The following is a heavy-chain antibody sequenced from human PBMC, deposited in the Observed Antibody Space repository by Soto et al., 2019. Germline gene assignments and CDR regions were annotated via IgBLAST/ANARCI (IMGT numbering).Heavy chain of an antibody. D-gene: IGHD1-1*01. Sequence: ASVKVSCKASASTFMIYDISWVRHATGQGLEWMGWMNPNSGNTGYALKFQGRVSMTRNTAIYTGYLELSSLASDDTAVYYCGRMASSGTLNWFDPWGQGSLCTVAS. J-gene: IGHJ5*02. V-gene: IGHV1-8*01. CDR1: ASTFMIYD. CDR3: GRMASSGTLNWFDP. CDR2: MNPNSGNT.